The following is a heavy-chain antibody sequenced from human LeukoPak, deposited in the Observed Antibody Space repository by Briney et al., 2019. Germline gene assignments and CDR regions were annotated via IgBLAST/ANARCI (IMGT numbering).Heavy chain of an antibody. CDR3: AKDERKLWFGELTYYFDY. V-gene: IGHV3-23*01. Sequence: GGSLRLSCAASGFTFSSYAMSWVRQAPGKGLEWVSAISGSGGSTYYADSEKGRFTISRDNSKNTLYLQMNSLRAEDTAVYYCAKDERKLWFGELTYYFDYWGQGTLVTVSS. J-gene: IGHJ4*02. CDR1: GFTFSSYA. D-gene: IGHD3-10*01. CDR2: ISGSGGST.